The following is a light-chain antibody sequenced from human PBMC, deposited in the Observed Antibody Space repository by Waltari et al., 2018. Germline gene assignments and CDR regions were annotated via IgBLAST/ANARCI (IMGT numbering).Light chain of an antibody. CDR3: SSYTSSSTLV. CDR2: DVT. J-gene: IGLJ2*01. CDR1: ISDVGGYTY. Sequence: QSALTQPASVSGSPGQSITISCTVTISDVGGYTYVSWYQQHPGKAPKLMIYDVTNRPSGVSNRFSGSKSGNTASLTISGLQAEDEADYFCSSYTSSSTLVFGGGTKLTVL. V-gene: IGLV2-14*03.